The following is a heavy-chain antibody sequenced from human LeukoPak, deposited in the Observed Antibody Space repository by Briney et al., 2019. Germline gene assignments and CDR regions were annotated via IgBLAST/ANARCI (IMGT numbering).Heavy chain of an antibody. V-gene: IGHV3-33*05. J-gene: IGHJ6*03. CDR3: ARDWKESHSPYYMDI. Sequence: PGGSLRLSCAASGFTFDAFGMQXVRQAPGKGLEWVAFISPDGINKKYADSVKGRYTISRDNSEETLYLQVHDLRVEDTGVYICARDWKESHSPYYMDIWGRGTTVIVSS. CDR2: ISPDGINK. D-gene: IGHD1-1*01. CDR1: GFTFDAFG.